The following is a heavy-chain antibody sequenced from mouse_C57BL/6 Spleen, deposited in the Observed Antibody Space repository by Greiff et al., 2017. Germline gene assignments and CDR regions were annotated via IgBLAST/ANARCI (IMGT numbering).Heavy chain of an antibody. CDR2: IHPNSGST. D-gene: IGHD1-1*01. J-gene: IGHJ3*01. Sequence: QVQLQQPGAELVKPGASVKLSCKASGYTFTSYWMHWVKQRPGQGLEWIGMIHPNSGSTNYNEKFKSKATLTVDKSSSTAYMQLSSLTSEDSAVYYCAREGGRLLRFAYWGQGTLVTVSA. CDR3: AREGGRLLRFAY. V-gene: IGHV1-64*01. CDR1: GYTFTSYW.